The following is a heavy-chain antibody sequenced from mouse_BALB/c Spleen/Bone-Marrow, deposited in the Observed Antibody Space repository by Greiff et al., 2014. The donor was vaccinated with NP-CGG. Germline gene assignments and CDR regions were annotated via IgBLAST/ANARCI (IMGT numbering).Heavy chain of an antibody. CDR3: ARQILRGFAY. CDR1: GFAFSSYD. V-gene: IGHV5-12-1*01. D-gene: IGHD1-1*01. J-gene: IGHJ3*01. CDR2: ISSGDGST. Sequence: DVQLQESGGGLVKPGGSLKLSCAASGFAFSSYDMSWVRQTPEKRLEWVAYISSGDGSTYYSDTVKGRFTISRDNAKNTLYLQMSSLKSEDTAMYYCARQILRGFAYWGQGTLVTVSA.